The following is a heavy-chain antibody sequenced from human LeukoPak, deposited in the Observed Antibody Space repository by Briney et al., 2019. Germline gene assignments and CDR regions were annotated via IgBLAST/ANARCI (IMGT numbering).Heavy chain of an antibody. CDR2: INHSGST. J-gene: IGHJ6*04. Sequence: PSETLSLTCAVYGGSFSGYYWSWIRQPPGKGLEWIGEINHSGSTNYNPSLKSRVTTSVDTSKNQFSLKLSSVTAADTAVYYCARFPHRDYYYYYGMDVWGKGTTVTVSS. CDR3: ARFPHRDYYYYYGMDV. V-gene: IGHV4-34*01. CDR1: GGSFSGYY.